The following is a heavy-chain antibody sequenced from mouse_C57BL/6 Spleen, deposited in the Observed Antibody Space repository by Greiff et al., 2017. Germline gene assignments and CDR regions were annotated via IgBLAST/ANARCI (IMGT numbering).Heavy chain of an antibody. V-gene: IGHV1-62-2*01. D-gene: IGHD2-4*01. Sequence: VKLQESGAELVKPGASVKLSCKASGYTFTEYTIHWVKQRSGQGLEWIGWFYPGSGSIKYNEKFKDKATLTADKSSSTVYMELSRLTSEDSAVYFCARHEAPIYYDYPWFAYWGQGTLVTVSA. CDR1: GYTFTEYT. CDR3: ARHEAPIYYDYPWFAY. J-gene: IGHJ3*01. CDR2: FYPGSGSI.